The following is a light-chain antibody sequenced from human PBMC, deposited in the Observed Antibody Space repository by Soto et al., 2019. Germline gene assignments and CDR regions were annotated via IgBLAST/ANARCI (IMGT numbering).Light chain of an antibody. V-gene: IGKV3-15*01. Sequence: EIVMTQSPATLSVSPGERATLSCRASQYISNDLAWYQQKPCQAPRPLIYAASTRATGIPARFSGSGSGTEFTLTISNLQYEDFAVYYCQQYKKWPPLTFGGGTKVQI. J-gene: IGKJ4*01. CDR1: QYISND. CDR3: QQYKKWPPLT. CDR2: AAS.